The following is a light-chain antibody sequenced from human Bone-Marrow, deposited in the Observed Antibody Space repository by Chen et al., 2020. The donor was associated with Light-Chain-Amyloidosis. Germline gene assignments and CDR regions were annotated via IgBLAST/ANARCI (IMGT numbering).Light chain of an antibody. CDR3: QQYYRTPPT. CDR2: WAS. J-gene: IGKJ1*01. CDR1: QSVLYSSSDRNY. V-gene: IGKV4-1*01. Sequence: DIVMTQSPDSLAVSLGERATINCKSSQSVLYSSSDRNYLAWYQQKPGQPPKLLIYWASTRESGVPDLFSGSGTGTDFTLTISRLQAEDVAVYYCQQYYRTPPTFGQGTKVEIK.